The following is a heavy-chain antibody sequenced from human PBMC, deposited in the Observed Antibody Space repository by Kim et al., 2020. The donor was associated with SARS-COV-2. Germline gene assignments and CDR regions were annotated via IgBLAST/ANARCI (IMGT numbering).Heavy chain of an antibody. Sequence: GGSLRLSCTASGFTFSNYAMHWVRQAPGKGLEWVAVISYDGSNKYYADSVKGRFTISRDNSKNTLYLQMNSLRAEDTAVYYCARDSSQGVFSSSWYVPKPFDYWGQGTLVTVSS. J-gene: IGHJ4*02. CDR3: ARDSSQGVFSSSWYVPKPFDY. CDR2: ISYDGSNK. CDR1: GFTFSNYA. V-gene: IGHV3-30*04. D-gene: IGHD6-13*01.